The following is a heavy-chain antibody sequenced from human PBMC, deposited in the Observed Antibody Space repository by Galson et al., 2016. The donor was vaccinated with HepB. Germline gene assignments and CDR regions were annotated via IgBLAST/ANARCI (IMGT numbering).Heavy chain of an antibody. CDR1: GGSISNYF. J-gene: IGHJ4*02. Sequence: SETLSLTCTVSGGSISNYFWSWIRQPPGKGLEWIGYIYYSGSTNYNPSLKSRVTISLDMSNNQFSLKLSSVTATDTAVYYCARGLGPGFVYWGQGTLVTVSS. V-gene: IGHV4-59*01. CDR2: IYYSGST. D-gene: IGHD3-10*01. CDR3: ARGLGPGFVY.